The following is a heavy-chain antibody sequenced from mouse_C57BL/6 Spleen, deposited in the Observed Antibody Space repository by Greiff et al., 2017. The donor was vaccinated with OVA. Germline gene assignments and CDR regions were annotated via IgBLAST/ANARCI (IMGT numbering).Heavy chain of an antibody. D-gene: IGHD2-10*02. Sequence: QVQLQQPGTELVKPGASVKLSCKASGYTFTSYWMHWVKQRPGQGLEWIGNINPSNGGNNYNEKFKSKATLTVDQSSSTAYMQLSSLTSEDSAVYYCAKYGNYLGNFDYWGQGTTLTVSS. CDR1: GYTFTSYW. V-gene: IGHV1-53*01. CDR3: AKYGNYLGNFDY. J-gene: IGHJ2*01. CDR2: INPSNGGN.